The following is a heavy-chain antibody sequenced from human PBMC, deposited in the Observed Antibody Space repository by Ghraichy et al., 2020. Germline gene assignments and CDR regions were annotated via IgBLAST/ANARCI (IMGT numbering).Heavy chain of an antibody. CDR3: ARDPGYCSGGRCYGDAFDF. CDR1: GFTFSSYS. J-gene: IGHJ3*01. CDR2: ICSASSYI. V-gene: IGHV3-21*01. D-gene: IGHD2-15*01. Sequence: LSLTCAASGFTFSSYSMNWVRQAPGKGLEWVSSICSASSYIYYADSVTGRFTISRDNAKNSVYLQMNSLRVEDTAVYYCARDPGYCSGGRCYGDAFDFWGQGTMVTVSS.